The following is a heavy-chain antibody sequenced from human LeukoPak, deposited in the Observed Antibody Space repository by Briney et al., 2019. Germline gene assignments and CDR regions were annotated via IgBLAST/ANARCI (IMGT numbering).Heavy chain of an antibody. Sequence: HPGGSLRLSCAASGFTFSSYAMSWVRQAPGKGLEWASAISGSGGSTYYADSVKGRFTISRDNSKNTLYLQMNSLRAEDTAVYYCAKLGGYYDSSGYSPFGYWGQGTLVTVSS. CDR1: GFTFSSYA. J-gene: IGHJ4*02. CDR3: AKLGGYYDSSGYSPFGY. CDR2: ISGSGGST. D-gene: IGHD3-22*01. V-gene: IGHV3-23*01.